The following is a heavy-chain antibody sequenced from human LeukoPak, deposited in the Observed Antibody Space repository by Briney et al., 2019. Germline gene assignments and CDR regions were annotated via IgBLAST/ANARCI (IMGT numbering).Heavy chain of an antibody. CDR2: ISSSSSYT. Sequence: GGSLRLSCAASGFTFSDYYMSWIRQAPGKGLEWVSYISSSSSYTNYADSVKGRFTISRGNAKNTLYLQMNSLRAEDTAVYYCARGGGYEPLDYWGQGTLVTVSS. V-gene: IGHV3-11*06. J-gene: IGHJ4*02. CDR3: ARGGGYEPLDY. D-gene: IGHD5-12*01. CDR1: GFTFSDYY.